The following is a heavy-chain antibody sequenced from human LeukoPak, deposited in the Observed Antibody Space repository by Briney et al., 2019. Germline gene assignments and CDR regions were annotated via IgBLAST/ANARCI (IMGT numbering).Heavy chain of an antibody. Sequence: AASVKVSCKASGGTFRNYAISWVRQAPGQGLEWMGRIIPIFRTVKYAQKFQDRVTITTDESTTTAYMELSSLRSEDTAVYYCARGKPRPPKSYGMGVWGQGTTVTVSS. CDR2: IIPIFRTV. CDR1: GGTFRNYA. D-gene: IGHD1-14*01. J-gene: IGHJ6*02. CDR3: ARGKPRPPKSYGMGV. V-gene: IGHV1-69*05.